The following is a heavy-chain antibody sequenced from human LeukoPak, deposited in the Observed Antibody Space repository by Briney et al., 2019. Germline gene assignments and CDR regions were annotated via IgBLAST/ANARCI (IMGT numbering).Heavy chain of an antibody. CDR3: ARDDGYGDYVRYFDY. D-gene: IGHD4-17*01. V-gene: IGHV4-34*01. J-gene: IGHJ4*02. Sequence: SETLSLTCAVYGGSFSGYYWTWIRQPPGKGLEWIGSIYNSGTTYYNPSLKSRVTISIDTPKNQFSLKLSSVTAADTAVYYCARDDGYGDYVRYFDYWGQGTLVTVSS. CDR1: GGSFSGYY. CDR2: IYNSGTT.